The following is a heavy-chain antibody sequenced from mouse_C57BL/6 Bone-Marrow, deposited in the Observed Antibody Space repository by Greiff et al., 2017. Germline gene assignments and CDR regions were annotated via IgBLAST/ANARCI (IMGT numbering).Heavy chain of an antibody. Sequence: EVQLVESGGGLVQPGGSLKLSCAASGFTFSDYYMYWVRQTPEKRLEWVAYISNGGGSTYYPDTVKGRFTISRDNAKNTLYLQMSRLKSEDTAMYYCARPLLLGYAMDYWGQGTSVTVSS. CDR3: ARPLLLGYAMDY. D-gene: IGHD2-1*01. V-gene: IGHV5-12*01. CDR1: GFTFSDYY. J-gene: IGHJ4*01. CDR2: ISNGGGST.